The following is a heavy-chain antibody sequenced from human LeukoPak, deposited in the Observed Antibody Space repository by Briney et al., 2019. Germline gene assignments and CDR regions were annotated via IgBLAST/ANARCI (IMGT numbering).Heavy chain of an antibody. CDR3: VRGKLERLYDAFDI. CDR1: GFTFSNYN. D-gene: IGHD1-1*01. CDR2: ITSSGTYI. J-gene: IGHJ3*02. V-gene: IGHV3-21*01. Sequence: GGSLRLSCAASGFTFSNYNMNWVRQAPGKVLEWISSITSSGTYIFYADSVKGRFTISRDNAKNSLYLQMNRLRAEDTAVYYCVRGKLERLYDAFDIWGQGTMVTVSS.